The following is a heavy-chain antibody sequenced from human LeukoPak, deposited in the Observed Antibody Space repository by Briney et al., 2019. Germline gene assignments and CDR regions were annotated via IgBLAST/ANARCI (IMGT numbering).Heavy chain of an antibody. CDR3: ARDRPYSITMIVVVDQFDY. D-gene: IGHD3-22*01. Sequence: ASVKVSCKASGYTFTGYYMHWVRQAPGQGLEWMGWINPNSGGTNYAQKLQGRVTMTTDTSTSTAYMELRSLRSDDTAVYYCARDRPYSITMIVVVDQFDYWGQGTLVTVSS. CDR2: INPNSGGT. CDR1: GYTFTGYY. V-gene: IGHV1-2*02. J-gene: IGHJ4*02.